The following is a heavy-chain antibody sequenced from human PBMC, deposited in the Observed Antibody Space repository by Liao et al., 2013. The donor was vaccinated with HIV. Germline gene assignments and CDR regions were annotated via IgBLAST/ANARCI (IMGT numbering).Heavy chain of an antibody. CDR3: ARGLLRYYYDSSAYYPYFDY. CDR2: VSHSGST. V-gene: IGHV4-34*01. CDR1: GGSFSGYY. D-gene: IGHD3-22*01. J-gene: IGHJ4*02. Sequence: QVLLLQWGAGLLKPSETLSLTCAVYGGSFSGYYWSWIRQPPREGAWSGLGKVSHSGSTNYNPSLKSRVTISGDTSKNQFSLNLSSVTAADTAVYYCARGLLRYYYDSSAYYPYFDYWGQGTLVTVSS.